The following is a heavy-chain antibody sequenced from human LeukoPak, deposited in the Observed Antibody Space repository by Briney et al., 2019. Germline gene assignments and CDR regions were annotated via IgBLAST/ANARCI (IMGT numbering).Heavy chain of an antibody. Sequence: ASVKVSCKASGYTFTSYYMHWVRQAPGQGLEWMGIINPSGGSTSYAQKFQGRVTMTRDMSTSTVYMELSSLRSEDTAVYYCARDWAAAGGAFDIWGQGTMVTVSS. V-gene: IGHV1-46*01. D-gene: IGHD3-10*01. J-gene: IGHJ3*02. CDR1: GYTFTSYY. CDR3: ARDWAAAGGAFDI. CDR2: INPSGGST.